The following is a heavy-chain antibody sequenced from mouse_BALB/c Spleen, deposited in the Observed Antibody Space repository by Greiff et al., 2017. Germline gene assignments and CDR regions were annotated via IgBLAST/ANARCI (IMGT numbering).Heavy chain of an antibody. D-gene: IGHD1-1*01. Sequence: EVQLVESGGGLVKPGGSLKLSCAASGFTFSSYAMSWVRQTPEKRLEWVASISSGGSTYYPDSVKGRFTISRDNARNILYLQMSSLRSEDTAMYYCARGYYGSRLWYFDVWGAGTTVTVSS. CDR2: ISSGGST. V-gene: IGHV5-6-5*01. J-gene: IGHJ1*01. CDR3: ARGYYGSRLWYFDV. CDR1: GFTFSSYA.